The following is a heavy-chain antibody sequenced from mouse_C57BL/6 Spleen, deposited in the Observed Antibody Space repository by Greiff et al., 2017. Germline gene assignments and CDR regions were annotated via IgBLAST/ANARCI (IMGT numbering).Heavy chain of an antibody. Sequence: QVQLQQPGAELVKPGASVKLSCKASGYTFTSYWMQWVKQRPGQGLEWIGEIDPSDRYTNYNQKFKGKATLTVDTSSSTAYMQLSSLTSEDSAVYYCARTLDYGSSFWFAYWGQGSLVTVSA. V-gene: IGHV1-50*01. CDR3: ARTLDYGSSFWFAY. CDR2: IDPSDRYT. J-gene: IGHJ3*01. CDR1: GYTFTSYW. D-gene: IGHD1-1*01.